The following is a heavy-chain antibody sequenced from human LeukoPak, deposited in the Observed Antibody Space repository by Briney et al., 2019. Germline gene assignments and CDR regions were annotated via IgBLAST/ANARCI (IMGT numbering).Heavy chain of an antibody. CDR2: ITGSGGST. J-gene: IGHJ4*02. CDR1: GFTFDNFA. V-gene: IGHV3-23*01. D-gene: IGHD3-10*01. CDR3: ARELFDFDY. Sequence: GGSLRLSCAPSGFTFDNFAMTWVRQAPGKGLEWVSEITGSGGSTYYADSVKGRFTISRDNSKSTLYLQMNSLRAEDTAIYYCARELFDFDYWGQGTLVTVSS.